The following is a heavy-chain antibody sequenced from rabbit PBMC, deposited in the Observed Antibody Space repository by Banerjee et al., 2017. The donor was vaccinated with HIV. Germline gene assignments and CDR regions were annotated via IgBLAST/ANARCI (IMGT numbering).Heavy chain of an antibody. CDR3: AREESDGGGHLKL. CDR1: GIDFSSYYY. Sequence: QQQLEESGGGLVKPGGTLTLICKASGIDFSSYYYMCWVRQAPGKGLEWIGCIYTGDGSTYYASWVNGRFTISKTSSTTVTLQMTSLTAADTATYFCAREESDGGGHLKLWGQGTLVTVS. D-gene: IGHD2-1*01. CDR2: IYTGDGST. V-gene: IGHV1S45*01. J-gene: IGHJ4*01.